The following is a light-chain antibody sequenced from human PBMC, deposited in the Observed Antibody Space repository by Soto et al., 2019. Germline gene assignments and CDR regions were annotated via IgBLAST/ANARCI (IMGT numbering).Light chain of an antibody. J-gene: IGKJ2*01. CDR3: QQSYSSPQMYT. CDR1: QRISNS. V-gene: IGKV1-39*01. Sequence: DIQMTQSPSSLSASVGDRVTITCRASQRISNSLNWYQQKPGKAPDLLIYAASNLQSGVPSRFSGSGSGTGFTLTISSLQPEDFATYYCQQSYSSPQMYTFGQGTKLEIK. CDR2: AAS.